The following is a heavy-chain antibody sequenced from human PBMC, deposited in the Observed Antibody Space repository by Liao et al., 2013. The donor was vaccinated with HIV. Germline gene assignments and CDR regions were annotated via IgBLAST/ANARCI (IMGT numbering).Heavy chain of an antibody. Sequence: QVQLQESGPGLVKPSQTLSLTCTVSGGSVSSGSNHWSWIRLAAGKGLEWIGRIQTRGSTDYNPSLKSRITISKDTSKNQFSLKLSSVNAADTAVYYCARSPVYDFVAHAFDVWGQGILVTVSS. CDR2: IQTRGST. CDR3: ARSPVYDFVAHAFDV. J-gene: IGHJ4*02. V-gene: IGHV4-61*02. D-gene: IGHD3-3*01. CDR1: GGSVSSGSNH.